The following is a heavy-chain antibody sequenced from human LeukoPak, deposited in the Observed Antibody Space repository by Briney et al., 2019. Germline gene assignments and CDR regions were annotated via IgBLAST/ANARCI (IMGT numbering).Heavy chain of an antibody. CDR3: ARDRGYSSFDY. D-gene: IGHD4-23*01. CDR1: GFTFSSYG. V-gene: IGHV3-33*01. CDR2: IWYDGSNK. J-gene: IGHJ4*02. Sequence: PGGSLRLSCAASGFTFSSYGMHWVRQAPGKGLEWVAVIWYDGSNKYYVDSVKGRFTISRDNAKNSLYLQMNSLTVDDTAVYYCARDRGYSSFDYWGQGTLVTVSS.